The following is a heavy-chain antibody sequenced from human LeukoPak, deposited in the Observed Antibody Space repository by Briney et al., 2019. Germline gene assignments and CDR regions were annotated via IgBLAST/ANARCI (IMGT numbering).Heavy chain of an antibody. CDR2: IYYSGNI. D-gene: IGHD3-10*01. J-gene: IGHJ4*02. Sequence: PSETLSLTCTVSGGSISSSSYYWGWIRQPPGKGLEWIGSIYYSGNIYYNPSLKSRVTISVDTSKNQFSLKLRSVTAADTAVYYCARASYYYGSGNFDYWGQGTLVTVSS. CDR1: GGSISSSSYY. CDR3: ARASYYYGSGNFDY. V-gene: IGHV4-39*07.